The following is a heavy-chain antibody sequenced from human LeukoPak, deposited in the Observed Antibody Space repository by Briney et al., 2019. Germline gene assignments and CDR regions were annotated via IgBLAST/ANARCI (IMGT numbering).Heavy chain of an antibody. J-gene: IGHJ4*02. CDR1: GFTFSSYA. CDR2: IRGSGGTT. Sequence: PGGSLRLSCAASGFTFSSYAMSWVRQAPGKGLEWVSTIRGSGGTTYYADSVKGRFTISRDNSKNTLYLQMNSLRAEDTAVYYCAKAGRGIFWKNDFDHWGQGTLVTVSS. CDR3: AKAGRGIFWKNDFDH. D-gene: IGHD1/OR15-1a*01. V-gene: IGHV3-23*01.